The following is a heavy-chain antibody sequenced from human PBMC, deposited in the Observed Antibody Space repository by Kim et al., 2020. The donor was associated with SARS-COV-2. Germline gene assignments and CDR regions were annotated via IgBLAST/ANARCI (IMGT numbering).Heavy chain of an antibody. D-gene: IGHD3-9*01. J-gene: IGHJ6*02. V-gene: IGHV3-30*18. CDR1: GFTFSSYG. Sequence: GGSLRLSCAASGFTFSSYGMHWVRQAPGKGLEWVAVISYDGSNKYYADSVKGRFTISRDNSKNTLYLQMNSLRAEDTAVYYCAKDVTYYDILTGYYAGGGYYYYYGMDVWGQGTTVTVSS. CDR2: ISYDGSNK. CDR3: AKDVTYYDILTGYYAGGGYYYYYGMDV.